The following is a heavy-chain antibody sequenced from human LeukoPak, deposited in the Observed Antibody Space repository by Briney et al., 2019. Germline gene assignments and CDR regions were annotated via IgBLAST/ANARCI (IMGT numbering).Heavy chain of an antibody. CDR2: IQSKTDGGPT. D-gene: IGHD3-10*01. Sequence: GGSLRLSCATSGFTFSDAWMSRVRQAPGKGLEWVGRIQSKTDGGPTEYAAPVKGRFIISRDDSRNTLFLQMNSLIAGDTAVYYCTTDRGALTNWGQGTLVTVSS. V-gene: IGHV3-15*01. J-gene: IGHJ4*02. CDR1: GFTFSDAW. CDR3: TTDRGALTN.